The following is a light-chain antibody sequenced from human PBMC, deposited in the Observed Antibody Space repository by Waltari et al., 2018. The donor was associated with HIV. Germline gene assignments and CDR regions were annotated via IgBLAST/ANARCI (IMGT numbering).Light chain of an antibody. CDR2: DAS. J-gene: IGKJ4*01. V-gene: IGKV1-33*01. Sequence: DIQMTHFLSSLSASVGDKVTITCQASQDIRHYLNWYQRKPGKAPNLLIYDASKLHTGVPSRFSGSGSGTHLTFTITSLQPEDIGTYYCQQFADLPLTFGGGTQVEI. CDR1: QDIRHY. CDR3: QQFADLPLT.